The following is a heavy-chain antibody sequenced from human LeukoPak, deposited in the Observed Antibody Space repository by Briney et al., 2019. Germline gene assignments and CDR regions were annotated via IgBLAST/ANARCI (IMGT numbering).Heavy chain of an antibody. CDR2: IYSGGST. V-gene: IGHV3-53*01. CDR1: GFTVSSNY. J-gene: IGHJ3*02. CDR3: ARDPAAAGLFDI. D-gene: IGHD6-13*01. Sequence: GGSLRLSCAASGFTVSSNYMSWVRQAPGKGLEWVSVIYSGGSTYYADSVKGRFTISRDNSKNTLYLQMNSLRAEDTAVYYCARDPAAAGLFDIWGQGTMVTVSS.